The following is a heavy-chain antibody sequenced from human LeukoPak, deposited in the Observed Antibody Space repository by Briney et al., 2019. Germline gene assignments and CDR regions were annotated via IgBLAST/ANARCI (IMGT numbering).Heavy chain of an antibody. V-gene: IGHV3-53*01. CDR2: IYSGGST. J-gene: IGHJ4*02. D-gene: IGHD6-13*01. Sequence: PGGSLRLSCAASGFTFSSYAMSWVRQAPGKGLEWVSVIYSGGSTYYADSVKGRFTISRDNSKNTLYLQMNSLRAEDTAVYYCARLIAAAGRVYFDYWGQGTLVTVSS. CDR1: GFTFSSYA. CDR3: ARLIAAAGRVYFDY.